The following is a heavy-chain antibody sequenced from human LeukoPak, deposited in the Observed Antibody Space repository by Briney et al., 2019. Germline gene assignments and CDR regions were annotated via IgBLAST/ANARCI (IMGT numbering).Heavy chain of an antibody. J-gene: IGHJ4*02. CDR3: ARGRGAESHTTKNSYDTGY. Sequence: KPGGSLRLSCAASGFTFSSYRMTWVRQAPGKGLEWVSSISSSSSYIYYADSVKGRFTISRDNAKNSLYLQMNSLRAEDTAVYYCARGRGAESHTTKNSYDTGYWGQGTLVTVSS. CDR1: GFTFSSYR. D-gene: IGHD5-18*01. V-gene: IGHV3-21*01. CDR2: ISSSSSYI.